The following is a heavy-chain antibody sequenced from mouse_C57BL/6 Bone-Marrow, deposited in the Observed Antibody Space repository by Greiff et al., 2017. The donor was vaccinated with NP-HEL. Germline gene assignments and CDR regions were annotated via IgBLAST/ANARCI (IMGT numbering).Heavy chain of an antibody. Sequence: EVKLMESGGDLVKPGGSLKLSCAASGYTFSSYGMSWVRQTPDKRLEWVATISSGGSYTNYPDSVKGRFTISRDNAKNTLYLQMSSLKSEDTAMYYCARHDWDWYFDVWGRGTAVTVSS. D-gene: IGHD2-4*01. J-gene: IGHJ1*03. CDR1: GYTFSSYG. CDR3: ARHDWDWYFDV. V-gene: IGHV5-6*01. CDR2: ISSGGSYT.